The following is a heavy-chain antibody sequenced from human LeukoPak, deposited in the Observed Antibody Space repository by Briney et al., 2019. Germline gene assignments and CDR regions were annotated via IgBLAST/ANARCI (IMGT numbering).Heavy chain of an antibody. CDR1: GFTFSSYA. J-gene: IGHJ3*02. CDR2: ISGSGGST. V-gene: IGHV3-23*01. D-gene: IGHD6-13*01. Sequence: GGGLRLSCAASGFTFSSYAISWVRQAPGKGLEGVSSISGSGGSTYYADSVKSRFTISRDNTKNTLYMQKNSLRAEDTAVYYCAKVRQQLLEGLAAFDIWGQGTTVTVSS. CDR3: AKVRQQLLEGLAAFDI.